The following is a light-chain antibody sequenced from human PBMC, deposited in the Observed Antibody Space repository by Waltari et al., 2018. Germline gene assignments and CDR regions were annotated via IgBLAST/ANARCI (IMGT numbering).Light chain of an antibody. Sequence: DIQMTQSPSTQSASVGARVTITCRASQSISNWFTWYQQKPGKAPKLLIYKASSLESGVPSRFSGSGSGTEFTLTISSLQPEDFATYYCQQYKTYWTFGQGTKVEIK. CDR3: QQYKTYWT. J-gene: IGKJ1*01. V-gene: IGKV1-5*03. CDR1: QSISNW. CDR2: KAS.